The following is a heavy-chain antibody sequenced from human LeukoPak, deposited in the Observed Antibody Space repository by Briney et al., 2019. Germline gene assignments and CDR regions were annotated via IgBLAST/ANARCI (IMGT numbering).Heavy chain of an antibody. Sequence: SETLSLTCTVSGGSISSYYWSWIRQPPGKGLEWIGYIHYSGSTNYNPSLKCRVTISVDTSKNQFSLKLSSVTAADTAVYYCARVAGQIVVVPDENNWFDPWGQGTLVTVSS. CDR1: GGSISSYY. CDR3: ARVAGQIVVVPDENNWFDP. J-gene: IGHJ5*02. V-gene: IGHV4-59*01. D-gene: IGHD2-2*01. CDR2: IHYSGST.